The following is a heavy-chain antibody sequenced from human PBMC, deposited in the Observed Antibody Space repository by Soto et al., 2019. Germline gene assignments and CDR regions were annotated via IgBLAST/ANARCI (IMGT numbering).Heavy chain of an antibody. CDR3: ARDPYNVLMVNAPNLYGMDV. CDR1: GYTFTSYG. CDR2: ISAYNGNT. Sequence: GASVKVSCKASGYTFTSYGISWVRQAPGQGLEWMGWISAYNGNTNYAHSLQGRVTMTTDTSTSTAYMELRSLRSDDTAVYYCARDPYNVLMVNAPNLYGMDVWGQGTSVTVSS. V-gene: IGHV1-18*01. J-gene: IGHJ6*02. D-gene: IGHD2-8*01.